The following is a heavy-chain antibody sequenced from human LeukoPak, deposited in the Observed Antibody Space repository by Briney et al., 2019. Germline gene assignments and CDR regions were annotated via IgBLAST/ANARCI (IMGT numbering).Heavy chain of an antibody. Sequence: ASVKVSCKASGYTFTGYYMHWVRQAPGQGLEWMGRINPNSGGTNYAQKFQGRVTMTRDTSISTVYMELSRLRSDDTAVYYCARGDFWSDWFDPWGQGTLVTVSS. D-gene: IGHD3-3*01. CDR2: INPNSGGT. CDR1: GYTFTGYY. J-gene: IGHJ5*02. V-gene: IGHV1-2*06. CDR3: ARGDFWSDWFDP.